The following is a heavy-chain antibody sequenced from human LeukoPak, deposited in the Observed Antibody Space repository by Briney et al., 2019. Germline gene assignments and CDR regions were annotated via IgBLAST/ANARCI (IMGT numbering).Heavy chain of an antibody. V-gene: IGHV3-30-3*01. CDR3: ARDRVGATDYFDY. Sequence: GGSLRLSCAASGFTFSSYTMHWVRQAPGKGLEWVAVISYDGSNKYYADSVKGRFTISRDNSKNALYLQMNSLRAEDTAVYYCARDRVGATDYFDYWGQGTLVTVSS. CDR2: ISYDGSNK. J-gene: IGHJ4*02. CDR1: GFTFSSYT. D-gene: IGHD1-26*01.